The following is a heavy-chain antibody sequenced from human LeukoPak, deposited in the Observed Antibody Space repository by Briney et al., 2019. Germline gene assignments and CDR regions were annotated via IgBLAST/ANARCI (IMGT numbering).Heavy chain of an antibody. Sequence: PSETLSLTCTVSGGSISSYYWGWIRQPPGKGLEWIGSIYYSGSTYYNPSLKSRVTISVDTSKNQFSLKLSSVTAADTAVYYCARIIAVAGTGYFQHWGQGTLVTVSS. J-gene: IGHJ1*01. CDR1: GGSISSYY. V-gene: IGHV4-39*07. CDR2: IYYSGST. CDR3: ARIIAVAGTGYFQH. D-gene: IGHD6-19*01.